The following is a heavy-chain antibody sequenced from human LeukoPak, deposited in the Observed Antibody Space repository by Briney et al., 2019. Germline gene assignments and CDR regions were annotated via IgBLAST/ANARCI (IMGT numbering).Heavy chain of an antibody. CDR1: GGTFSSYA. CDR2: IIPIFGTA. J-gene: IGHJ4*02. V-gene: IGHV1-69*13. CDR3: ARTHRGYSYGTNFDY. D-gene: IGHD5-18*01. Sequence: SVRVSCKASGGTFSSYAISWVRQAPGQGLEWMGGIIPIFGTANYAQKFQGRVTITADESTSTAYMELSSLRSEDTAVYYCARTHRGYSYGTNFDYWGQGTLVTVSS.